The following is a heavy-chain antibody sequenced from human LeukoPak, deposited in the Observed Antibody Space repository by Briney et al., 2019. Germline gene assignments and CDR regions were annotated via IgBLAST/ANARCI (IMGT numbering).Heavy chain of an antibody. D-gene: IGHD1-14*01. CDR1: GYTFIHYD. Sequence: ASVKVSCKTSGYTFIHYDISWVRQAPGQRLEWLGWVSGVNGGTNYAPKFQGRVIMTRDTSTTTAYMELRSLRSDDTAVYFCTTGPYHDLTAYWGQGSLVTVSS. J-gene: IGHJ4*02. CDR3: TTGPYHDLTAY. V-gene: IGHV1-18*01. CDR2: VSGVNGGT.